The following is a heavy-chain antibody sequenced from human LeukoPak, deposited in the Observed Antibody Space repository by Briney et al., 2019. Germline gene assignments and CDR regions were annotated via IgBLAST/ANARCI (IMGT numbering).Heavy chain of an antibody. Sequence: GGSLRLSCAASGFTSIDYDMHWVRQVIGKGLEWVSAIGIRGDTHYSGSVKGRFTITRENAESSLYLQMNSLRAEDTAVYYCARGGIQVSGIDEFDYWGQGTLVTVSS. J-gene: IGHJ4*02. CDR2: IGIRGDT. D-gene: IGHD6-19*01. V-gene: IGHV3-13*01. CDR3: ARGGIQVSGIDEFDY. CDR1: GFTSIDYD.